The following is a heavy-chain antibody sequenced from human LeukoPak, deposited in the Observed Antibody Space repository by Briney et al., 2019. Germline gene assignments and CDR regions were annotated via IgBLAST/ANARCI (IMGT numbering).Heavy chain of an antibody. J-gene: IGHJ6*04. Sequence: ASVKVSCKASGYTFTGYYMHWVRQAPGQGLEWMGWINLNSGGTNYAQKFQGRVTMTRDTSISTAYMELSRLRSDDTAVYYCARAEARYYDILTGYWGIDYYGMDVWGKGTTVTVSS. CDR3: ARAEARYYDILTGYWGIDYYGMDV. CDR2: INLNSGGT. D-gene: IGHD3-9*01. CDR1: GYTFTGYY. V-gene: IGHV1-2*02.